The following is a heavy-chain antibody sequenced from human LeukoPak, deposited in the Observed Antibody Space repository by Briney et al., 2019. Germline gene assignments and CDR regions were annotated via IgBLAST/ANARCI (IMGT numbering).Heavy chain of an antibody. CDR2: ISSSSSSI. D-gene: IGHD1-1*01. CDR1: GFTFSGYT. J-gene: IGHJ4*02. V-gene: IGHV3-21*01. Sequence: PGGSLRVSCAASGFTFSGYTMNWVRQAPGKGLEWVSSISSSSSSIYYADSVKGRFTISRDNAKNSLYLQMNGLRAEDTAVYYCARSGYNWNDVIFFDYWGQGTLVTVSS. CDR3: ARSGYNWNDVIFFDY.